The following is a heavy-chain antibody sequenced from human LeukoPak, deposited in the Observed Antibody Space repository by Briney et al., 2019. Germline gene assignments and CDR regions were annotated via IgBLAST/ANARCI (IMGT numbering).Heavy chain of an antibody. CDR3: ARGSGSGIFQGSYYFDY. V-gene: IGHV3-21*01. D-gene: IGHD3-10*01. Sequence: PGGSLRLSCAASGFTFTNYAMNWVRQAPGKGLEWVSSISSSSSTYMYYADSVKGRFTISRDNAKNSLYLQMNSLRADDTAVYYCARGSGSGIFQGSYYFDYWGQGTLVTVSS. CDR1: GFTFTNYA. J-gene: IGHJ4*02. CDR2: ISSSSSTYM.